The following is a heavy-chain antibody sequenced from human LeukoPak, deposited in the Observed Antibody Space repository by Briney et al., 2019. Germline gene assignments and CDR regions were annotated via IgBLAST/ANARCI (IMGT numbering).Heavy chain of an antibody. Sequence: PGGSLRLSCAASGFTFSSYSMNWVRQASGKGLEWVSSISSSSSYIYYADSVKGRFTISRDNSKNTLYLQMNSLRAEDTAVYYCAKPLAYCGGDCNSAYWGQGTLVTVSS. J-gene: IGHJ4*02. CDR1: GFTFSSYS. V-gene: IGHV3-21*04. CDR3: AKPLAYCGGDCNSAY. CDR2: ISSSSSYI. D-gene: IGHD2-21*02.